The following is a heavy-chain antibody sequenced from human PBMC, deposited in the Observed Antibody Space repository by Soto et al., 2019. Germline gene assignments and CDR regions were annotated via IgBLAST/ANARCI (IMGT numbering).Heavy chain of an antibody. V-gene: IGHV4-34*01. D-gene: IGHD2-15*01. Sequence: SETLSLTCAVYGGSFSGYYWSWIRQPPGKGLEWIGEINHSGSTNYNPSLKSRVTISVDTSKNQFSLKLSSVTAADTAVYYCARGLRIPYYGMDVWGQGTTVTVYS. J-gene: IGHJ6*02. CDR3: ARGLRIPYYGMDV. CDR1: GGSFSGYY. CDR2: INHSGST.